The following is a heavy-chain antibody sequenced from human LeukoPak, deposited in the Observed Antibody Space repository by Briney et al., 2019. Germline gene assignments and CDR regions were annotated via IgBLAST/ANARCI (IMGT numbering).Heavy chain of an antibody. V-gene: IGHV5-51*01. J-gene: IGHJ6*03. CDR3: ARQRIAAAGPYYYYYYMDV. Sequence: GESLKISCKGSGYSFTSYWIGWVRQMPGKGLEWMGIIYPGDSDTRYSPSFQGQVTISADKSISTAYLQWSSLKASDTAMYYCARQRIAAAGPYYYYYYMDVWGKGTTVTISS. CDR1: GYSFTSYW. D-gene: IGHD6-13*01. CDR2: IYPGDSDT.